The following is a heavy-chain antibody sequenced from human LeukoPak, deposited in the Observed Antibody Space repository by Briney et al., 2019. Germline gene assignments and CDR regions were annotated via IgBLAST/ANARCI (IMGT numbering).Heavy chain of an antibody. J-gene: IGHJ4*02. Sequence: PSETLSLTCTVSGVSISNYYWSWIRQPPGKGLEWIAYIDYSGSTYYNPSLKSRITISVDTSKSQLSLRLSSVTAADTAVYYCARDFSSGDYYFDYWGQGTLVTVSS. D-gene: IGHD4-17*01. CDR2: IDYSGST. CDR3: ARDFSSGDYYFDY. V-gene: IGHV4-59*01. CDR1: GVSISNYY.